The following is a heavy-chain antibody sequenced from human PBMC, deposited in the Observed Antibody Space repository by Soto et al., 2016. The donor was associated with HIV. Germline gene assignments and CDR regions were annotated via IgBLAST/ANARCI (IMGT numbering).Heavy chain of an antibody. CDR3: ARGGTKYDYYYYMDV. J-gene: IGHJ6*03. Sequence: EVQLVESGGGLVKPGGSLRLSCAASGFTFSSYHMNWVRQTPGKGLEWVSSISGTSNYIYYADSVKGRFTISRDNAKNLLYLQMNSLRVEDTAIYYCARGGTKYDYYYYMDVWGKGTTVTVSS. V-gene: IGHV3-21*06. D-gene: IGHD3-16*01. CDR2: ISGTSNYI. CDR1: GFTFSSYH.